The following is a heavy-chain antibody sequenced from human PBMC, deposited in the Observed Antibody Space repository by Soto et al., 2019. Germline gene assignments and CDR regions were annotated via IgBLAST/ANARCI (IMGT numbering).Heavy chain of an antibody. CDR1: GGSISCGGYY. CDR2: IYYSGST. D-gene: IGHD6-19*01. Sequence: SETLSLTCTVSGGSISCGGYYWSWIRQHPGKGLEWIGYIYYSGSTYYNPSLKSRVTISVDTSKNQFSLKLSSVTAADTAVYYCARDSSGRNLVNAFDIWGQGTMVTVSS. CDR3: ARDSSGRNLVNAFDI. V-gene: IGHV4-31*03. J-gene: IGHJ3*02.